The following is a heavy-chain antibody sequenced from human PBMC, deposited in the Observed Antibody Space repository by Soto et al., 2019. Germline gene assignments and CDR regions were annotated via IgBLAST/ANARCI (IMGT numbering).Heavy chain of an antibody. CDR2: IYYSGST. J-gene: IGHJ5*02. Sequence: SETLYLTCTVSGGSISSYYWSWIRQPPGKGLEWIGYIYYSGSTNSHPCRKRRVSISVDTSKNQFTLKLSPVTAADTAVYYCARTYGSGSYGNWFDPWGQGTLVTVSS. V-gene: IGHV4-59*01. D-gene: IGHD3-10*01. CDR1: GGSISSYY. CDR3: ARTYGSGSYGNWFDP.